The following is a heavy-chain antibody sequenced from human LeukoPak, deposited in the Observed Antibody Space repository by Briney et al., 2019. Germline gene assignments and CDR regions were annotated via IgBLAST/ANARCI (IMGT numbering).Heavy chain of an antibody. V-gene: IGHV4-4*07. CDR2: IYTSGGT. D-gene: IGHD2-15*01. J-gene: IGHJ4*02. CDR1: GGSINNYY. CDR3: AREKVVTSGEQDIVVVAAAF. Sequence: SETLSLTCIVSGGSINNYYWSWIRQPAGKGLEWIGRIYTSGGTNYNPSLKSRVTMSVDTSKKQFSLKLSSVTAADTAVYFCAREKVVTSGEQDIVVVAAAFWGQGTLVTVSS.